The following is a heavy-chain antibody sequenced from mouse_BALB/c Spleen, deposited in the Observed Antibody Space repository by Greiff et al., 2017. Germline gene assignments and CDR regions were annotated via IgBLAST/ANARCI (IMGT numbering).Heavy chain of an antibody. Sequence: EVKLVESGGGLVKPGGSLKLSCAASGFAFSSYDMSWVRQTPEKRLEWVAYISSGGGSTYYPDNVKGRFTISRDNAKNTLYLQMSSLKAEDTAMYYCARLYGNYVGDLDYGGQGTTLTVSS. CDR2: ISSGGGST. CDR1: GFAFSSYD. CDR3: ARLYGNYVGDLDY. D-gene: IGHD2-1*01. J-gene: IGHJ2*01. V-gene: IGHV5-12-1*01.